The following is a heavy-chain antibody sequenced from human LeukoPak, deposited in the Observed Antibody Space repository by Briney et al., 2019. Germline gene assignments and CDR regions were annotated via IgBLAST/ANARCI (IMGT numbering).Heavy chain of an antibody. CDR1: GYTFTSYG. D-gene: IGHD1-20*01. Sequence: ASVKVSCKASGYTFTSYGISWVRQAPGQGLEWMGWISAYNGNTNYAQKLQGRVTMTTDTSTSTAYMELRSLRSDDTAVYYCAREPHSYNWNQGFDYWGQGTLVTVSS. V-gene: IGHV1-18*01. CDR3: AREPHSYNWNQGFDY. J-gene: IGHJ4*02. CDR2: ISAYNGNT.